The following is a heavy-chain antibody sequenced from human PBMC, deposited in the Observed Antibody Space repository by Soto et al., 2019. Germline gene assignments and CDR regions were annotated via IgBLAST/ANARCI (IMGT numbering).Heavy chain of an antibody. D-gene: IGHD6-13*01. CDR2: INAANGDT. J-gene: IGHJ5*02. CDR3: VRRHVSATGIDWFDP. Sequence: ASLKVSCKASGYTFTSYGIHWVRQAPGQRLEWMGWINAANGDTKYSPKFQGRVTITRDTSASTAYMELSSLRSEDTAVYYCVRRHVSATGIDWFDPWGQGTLVTVSS. V-gene: IGHV1-3*01. CDR1: GYTFTSYG.